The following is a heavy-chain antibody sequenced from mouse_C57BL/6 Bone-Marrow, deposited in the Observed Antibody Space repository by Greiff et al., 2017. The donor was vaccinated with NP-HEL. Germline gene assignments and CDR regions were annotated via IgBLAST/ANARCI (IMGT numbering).Heavy chain of an antibody. CDR1: GFNIKDDY. CDR3: TTDWDGDY. V-gene: IGHV14-4*01. J-gene: IGHJ2*01. CDR2: IDPENGDT. D-gene: IGHD4-1*01. Sequence: EVQLQESGAELVRPGASVKSSCTASGFNIKDDYMHWVKQRPEQGLEWIGWIDPENGDTEYASKFQGKATITADKSSNTAYLQLSSLTSEDTAVYYCTTDWDGDYWGQGTTLTVSS.